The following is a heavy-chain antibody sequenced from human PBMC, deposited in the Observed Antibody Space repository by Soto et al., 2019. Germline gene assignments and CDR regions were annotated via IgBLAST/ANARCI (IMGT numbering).Heavy chain of an antibody. CDR2: ITIGGFST. CDR1: GFNFVSSA. Sequence: GSLRLSCTASGFNFVSSAMSWVRQAPGKGLEWVSAITIGGFSTFYADSVKGRFTISRDDSKNTLYLQMNILRAEDTALYYCARAGGFCGGSNCYPHWFELWGQGTLVTVSS. D-gene: IGHD2-15*01. CDR3: ARAGGFCGGSNCYPHWFEL. V-gene: IGHV3-23*01. J-gene: IGHJ5*02.